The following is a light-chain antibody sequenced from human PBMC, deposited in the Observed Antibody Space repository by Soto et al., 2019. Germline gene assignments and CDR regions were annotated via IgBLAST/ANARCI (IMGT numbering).Light chain of an antibody. CDR1: QSVSSSY. Sequence: EMVGTQSPATLSLAPGERATLSCSASQSVSSSYLAWYQQKPGQAPRLLIYVASSRATGIPDRFSGSGSRKDFTLTISRLEPEDFAVYYCQQYASSWTFSHGTKVEIK. CDR3: QQYASSWT. J-gene: IGKJ1*01. CDR2: VAS. V-gene: IGKV3-20*01.